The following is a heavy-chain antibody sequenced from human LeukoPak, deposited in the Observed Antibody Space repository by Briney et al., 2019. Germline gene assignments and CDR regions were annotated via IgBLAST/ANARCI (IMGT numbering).Heavy chain of an antibody. CDR2: ITDSGSTI. CDR1: GFTFSSYE. V-gene: IGHV3-48*03. Sequence: GGSVRLSCAASGFTFSSYEMNWVRQAPGKGLEWVSYITDSGSTIYYADSVKGRFTISRDNAKNSLYLQMNSLRAEDTAVYYCASSRGSWPDYFGYWGQGTLVTVSS. CDR3: ASSRGSWPDYFGY. J-gene: IGHJ4*02. D-gene: IGHD6-13*01.